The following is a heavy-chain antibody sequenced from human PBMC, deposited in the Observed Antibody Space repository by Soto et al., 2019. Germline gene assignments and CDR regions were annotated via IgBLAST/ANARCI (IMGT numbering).Heavy chain of an antibody. D-gene: IGHD5-12*01. CDR1: GGTFSSYA. Sequence: SVKVSCKASGGTFSSYAISWVRQAPGQGLEWMGGIIPIFGTANYAQKFQGRVTITADESTSTAYMELSSLRSEDTAVYYCARDRGWLHYFYYGMDVWGQGTTVTVSS. V-gene: IGHV1-69*13. CDR3: ARDRGWLHYFYYGMDV. CDR2: IIPIFGTA. J-gene: IGHJ6*02.